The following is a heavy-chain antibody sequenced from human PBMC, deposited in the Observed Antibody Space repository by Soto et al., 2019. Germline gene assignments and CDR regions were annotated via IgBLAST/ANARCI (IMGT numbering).Heavy chain of an antibody. CDR2: ISGSGGST. D-gene: IGHD3-3*01. Sequence: LRLSCAASGFTFSSYAMSWVRQAPGKGLEWVSTISGSGGSTYYADSVKGRFTISRDNSKNTLYLQMNSLRAEDTALYYCAKDASSGITSFDLWGRGTLVTVSS. V-gene: IGHV3-23*01. CDR3: AKDASSGITSFDL. J-gene: IGHJ2*01. CDR1: GFTFSSYA.